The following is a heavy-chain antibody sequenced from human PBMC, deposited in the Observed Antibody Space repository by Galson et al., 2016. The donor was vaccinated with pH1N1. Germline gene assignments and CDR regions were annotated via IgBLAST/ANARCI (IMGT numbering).Heavy chain of an antibody. CDR1: SDYA. CDR3: AKDSGDFNGRFDY. V-gene: IGHV3-30*18. D-gene: IGHD4-17*01. J-gene: IGHJ4*02. CDR2: MSYVGNNT. Sequence: SDYAMHWVRQAPGKGLEWVAIMSYVGNNTYYLDSVKGRFTISRDNSKNTLYLQMNSLRTEDTSVYYCAKDSGDFNGRFDYWGQGTLVSVSS.